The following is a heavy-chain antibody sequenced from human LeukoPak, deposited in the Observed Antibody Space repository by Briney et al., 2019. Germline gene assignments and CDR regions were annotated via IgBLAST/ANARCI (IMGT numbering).Heavy chain of an antibody. V-gene: IGHV3-48*04. CDR3: ARDWLQLHLFDY. D-gene: IGHD5-24*01. Sequence: PGGSLRLSCAASGFTFSSYSMNWVRQAPRKGLEWVSHIGRGITYADSVKGRFTISRDNAKNSVYLQMNSLRAEDTAVYYCARDWLQLHLFDYWGPGTLVTVSS. CDR1: GFTFSSYS. J-gene: IGHJ4*02. CDR2: IGRGI.